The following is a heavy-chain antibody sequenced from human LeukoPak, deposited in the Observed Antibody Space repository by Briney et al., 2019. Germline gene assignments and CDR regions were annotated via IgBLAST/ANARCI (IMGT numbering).Heavy chain of an antibody. D-gene: IGHD1-26*01. CDR2: ISSSSSYI. V-gene: IGHV3-21*04. Sequence: GGSLRLSCAASGFTFSSYSMNWVRQAPGKGLEWVSSISSSSSYIYYADSVKGRFTISRDNSKNTLYLQMNSLRAEDTAVYYCAKSRGTEWELLFDYWGQGTLVTVSS. J-gene: IGHJ4*02. CDR3: AKSRGTEWELLFDY. CDR1: GFTFSSYS.